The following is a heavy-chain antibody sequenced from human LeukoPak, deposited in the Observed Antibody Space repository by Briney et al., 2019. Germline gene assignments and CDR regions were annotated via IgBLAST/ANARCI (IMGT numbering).Heavy chain of an antibody. CDR2: IYTSGST. Sequence: PSETLSLTCTVSGGSISSGSYYWSWIRQPAGKRLEWIGRIYTSGSTNYDPSLKSRVTISLDTSKDQFSLRLSSVTAADTAVYYCARTSSGVTMIWGQGTLVTVSS. CDR1: GGSISSGSYY. D-gene: IGHD3-22*01. J-gene: IGHJ4*02. V-gene: IGHV4-61*02. CDR3: ARTSSGVTMI.